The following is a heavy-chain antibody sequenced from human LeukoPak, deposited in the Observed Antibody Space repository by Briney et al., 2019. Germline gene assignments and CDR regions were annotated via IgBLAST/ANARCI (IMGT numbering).Heavy chain of an antibody. Sequence: QPGGSLRLSCVVSGFTFNKYAMSWVRQAPGKGLEWVSGISGSGGSTRYTDSVKGRFTISRDNSKNTLYLQMNSLRAEDTAVYYCARPYYYDSSGYYSAFDYWGQGTLVTVSS. V-gene: IGHV3-23*01. CDR2: ISGSGGST. CDR3: ARPYYYDSSGYYSAFDY. D-gene: IGHD3-22*01. J-gene: IGHJ4*02. CDR1: GFTFNKYA.